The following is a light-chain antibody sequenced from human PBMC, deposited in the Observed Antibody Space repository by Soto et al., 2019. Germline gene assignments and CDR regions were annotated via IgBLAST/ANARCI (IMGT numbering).Light chain of an antibody. Sequence: EIVLTQSPATLSLSPGERATLSCRASQSVSSYLAWYQQKPGQAPRLLIYDASNRATGIPARFSGSGSGTDFTLTISSLEPEDFAVSYCHQRSNWPLFTFGPGTKVDIK. CDR1: QSVSSY. CDR3: HQRSNWPLFT. J-gene: IGKJ3*01. CDR2: DAS. V-gene: IGKV3-11*01.